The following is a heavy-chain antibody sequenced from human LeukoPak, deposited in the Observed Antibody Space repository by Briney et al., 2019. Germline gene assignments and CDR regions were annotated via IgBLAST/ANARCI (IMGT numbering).Heavy chain of an antibody. CDR2: IYYSGST. CDR3: ARYDFWSGRYLGFDY. J-gene: IGHJ4*02. CDR1: GGSISSSSYY. D-gene: IGHD3-3*01. Sequence: SETLSLTCTVSGGSISSSSYYWGWIRQPPGKGLEWIGSIYYSGSTNYNPSLKSRVTVSVDTSKNQFSLKLSSVTAADTAVYYCARYDFWSGRYLGFDYWGQGTLVTVSS. V-gene: IGHV4-39*07.